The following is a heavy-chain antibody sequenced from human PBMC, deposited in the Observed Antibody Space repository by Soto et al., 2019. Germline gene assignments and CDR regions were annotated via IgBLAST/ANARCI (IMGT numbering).Heavy chain of an antibody. V-gene: IGHV3-23*01. CDR1: GFTFSSYA. Sequence: PGGSLRLSCAASGFTFSSYAMSWVRQAPGKGLEWVSAISGSGGSTYYADSVKGRFTISRDNAKNTLYLQMNSLRAEDTAVYYCAREVAANLIGPDYWGQGTLVTVSS. J-gene: IGHJ4*02. D-gene: IGHD2-15*01. CDR2: ISGSGGST. CDR3: AREVAANLIGPDY.